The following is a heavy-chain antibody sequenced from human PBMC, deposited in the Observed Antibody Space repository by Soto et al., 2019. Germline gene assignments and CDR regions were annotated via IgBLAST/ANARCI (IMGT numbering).Heavy chain of an antibody. D-gene: IGHD3-16*01. CDR3: ARRRNVFLWGSYNA. CDR2: INRGRGT. J-gene: IGHJ5*02. V-gene: IGHV4-34*01. CDR1: GGSFSDDY. Sequence: QMLLQQWGAGLLKPSETLSLTCAVYGGSFSDDYWTWIRQPPGKGLEWVGEINRGRGTNYNPSIKSRVTLAVESFWQQFSLKLSSVTAAVTAVYYCARRRNVFLWGSYNAWGQGNLVTVSS.